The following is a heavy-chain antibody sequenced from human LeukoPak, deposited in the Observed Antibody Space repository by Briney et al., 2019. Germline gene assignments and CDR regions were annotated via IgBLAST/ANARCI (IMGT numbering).Heavy chain of an antibody. V-gene: IGHV4-34*01. D-gene: IGHD3-10*01. Sequence: SETLSLTCAVYGESFSGHYWTWIRQPPGKGLEWIGEINHRGSTTSNPSLNNRVTISVDTSKNQFSLKLTSVTAADTAVYYCARPRYGSGSLDSWGQGTLVTVSS. CDR3: ARPRYGSGSLDS. CDR1: GESFSGHY. J-gene: IGHJ4*02. CDR2: INHRGST.